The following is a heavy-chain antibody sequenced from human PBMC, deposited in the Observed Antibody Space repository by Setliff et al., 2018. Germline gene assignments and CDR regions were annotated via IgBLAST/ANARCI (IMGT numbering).Heavy chain of an antibody. CDR3: VRLYATSWYSSWFDP. D-gene: IGHD2-21*01. J-gene: IGHJ5*02. Sequence: GGSLRLSCTTSGFTFFSYTMNWVRQAPGKGLEWVSAITDDGGTTHYAGSVKGRFTIARDNAQNTLYLQMNSLRVEDTAVYYCVRLYATSWYSSWFDPWGQGTLVTVSS. CDR1: GFTFFSYT. V-gene: IGHV3-23*01. CDR2: ITDDGGTT.